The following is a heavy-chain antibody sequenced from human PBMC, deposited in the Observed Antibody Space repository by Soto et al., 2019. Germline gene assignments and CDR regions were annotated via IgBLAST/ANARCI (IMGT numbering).Heavy chain of an antibody. D-gene: IGHD3-3*01. V-gene: IGHV3-30*18. CDR1: GFTFSTYG. CDR3: AKDTYYDFWSGYYYYYGMDV. CDR2: ISYDGSNK. J-gene: IGHJ6*02. Sequence: QVQLVESGGGVVQPGRSLRLSCAASGFTFSTYGMHWVRQAPGKGLEWVAVISYDGSNKYYADSVKGRFTISRDNSKNTLYLQMNSLRAEYTAVFYCAKDTYYDFWSGYYYYYGMDVWGQGTTVTVSS.